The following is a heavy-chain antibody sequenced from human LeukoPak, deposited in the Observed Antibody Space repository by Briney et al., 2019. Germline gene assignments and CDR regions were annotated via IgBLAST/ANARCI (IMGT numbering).Heavy chain of an antibody. J-gene: IGHJ3*02. V-gene: IGHV1-69*06. Sequence: SVKVSCKASGGTFSSYAISWVRQAPGQGLEWMGGIIPIFGTANYAQKFQGRVTITADKSTSTAYMELSSLRSDDTAVYYCARLSGWVIDHAFDIWGQGTMVTVSS. D-gene: IGHD3-22*01. CDR3: ARLSGWVIDHAFDI. CDR1: GGTFSSYA. CDR2: IIPIFGTA.